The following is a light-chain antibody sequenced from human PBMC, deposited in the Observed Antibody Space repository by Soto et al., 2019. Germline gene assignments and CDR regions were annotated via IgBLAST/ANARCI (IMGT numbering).Light chain of an antibody. CDR2: GPS. V-gene: IGKV3-20*01. CDR3: PEYGSWPHT. Sequence: EIVLTQSPGTLSLSPGERATLSCRASQSVSSGYLAWYQQKPGQAPRLLIYGPSSRATGIPDRFSGSGSGTDFASTISRPEPADFALYDCPEYGSWPHTFGGGTQVEIK. J-gene: IGKJ4*01. CDR1: QSVSSGY.